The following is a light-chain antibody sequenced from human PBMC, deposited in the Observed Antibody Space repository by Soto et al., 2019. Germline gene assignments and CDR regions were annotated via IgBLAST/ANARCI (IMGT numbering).Light chain of an antibody. CDR1: QSVSSY. J-gene: IGKJ1*01. V-gene: IGKV3-11*01. CDR2: DAS. CDR3: QQRSNWPRT. Sequence: EIVLTQSPATLSLSPGERATLSCRASQSVSSYLAWYQQKPGQAPRLLIYDASNRATGIPARFSGSGSGTDFTLTISSLEPEDFAVYYCQQRSNWPRTLG.